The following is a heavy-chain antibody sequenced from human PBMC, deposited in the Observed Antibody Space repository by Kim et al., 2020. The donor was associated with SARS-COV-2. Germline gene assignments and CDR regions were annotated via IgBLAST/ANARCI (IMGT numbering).Heavy chain of an antibody. J-gene: IGHJ6*02. Sequence: RVTISVDTSKNQFSLKLSSVTAADTAVYYCARDVAAAGTRGAGGYYGMDVWGQGTTVTVSS. D-gene: IGHD6-13*01. CDR3: ARDVAAAGTRGAGGYYGMDV. V-gene: IGHV4-59*01.